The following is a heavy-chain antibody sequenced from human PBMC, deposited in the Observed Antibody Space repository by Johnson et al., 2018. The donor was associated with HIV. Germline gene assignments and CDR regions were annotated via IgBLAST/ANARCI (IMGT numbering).Heavy chain of an antibody. CDR3: AKDNKDYYAMEGAFDI. CDR1: GFPFSSYA. V-gene: IGHV3-30-3*01. Sequence: VPLVESGGGVVQPGRSLRLSCAASGFPFSSYAMHWVRPAPGKGLEWVAVISYDGSNKYYADSVKGRFTISRDNSKNYLYLQMNSLRAEDTAVYYCAKDNKDYYAMEGAFDIWGQGTMVTVSS. D-gene: IGHD3-10*01. CDR2: ISYDGSNK. J-gene: IGHJ3*02.